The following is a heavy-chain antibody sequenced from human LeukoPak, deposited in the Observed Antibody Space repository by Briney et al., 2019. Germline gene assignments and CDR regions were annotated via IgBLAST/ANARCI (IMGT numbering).Heavy chain of an antibody. D-gene: IGHD2-21*01. CDR3: ARDLGIVVGDYYYGMDV. J-gene: IGHJ6*02. Sequence: GASVKVSCKASGYTFTGYYMHWVRQAPGQGLEWMGWINPNSGGTNYAQKFQGRVTMTRDTSISTAYMELSRLRSDDTAVYYCARDLGIVVGDYYYGMDVWGQGTTVTVSS. CDR2: INPNSGGT. V-gene: IGHV1-2*02. CDR1: GYTFTGYY.